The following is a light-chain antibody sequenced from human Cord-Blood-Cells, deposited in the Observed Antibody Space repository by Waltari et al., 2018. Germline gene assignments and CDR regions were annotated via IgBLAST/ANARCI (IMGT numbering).Light chain of an antibody. CDR2: WAS. V-gene: IGKV4-1*01. Sequence: DIVMTQSPDSLAVALGEGATTNCKTSQSVLYSSNNKNYLAWYQQKPGQPPKLLIYWASTRESGVPDRFSGSGSGTDFTLTISSLQAEDVAVYYCQQYYTLVTFGGGTKVEIK. CDR3: QQYYTLVT. J-gene: IGKJ4*01. CDR1: QSVLYSSNNKNY.